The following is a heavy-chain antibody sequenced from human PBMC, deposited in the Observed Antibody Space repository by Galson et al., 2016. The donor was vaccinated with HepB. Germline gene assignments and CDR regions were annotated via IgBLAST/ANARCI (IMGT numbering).Heavy chain of an antibody. Sequence: SLRLSCAASGFTLTNYRMSWVRQAPGQGLEWVANIKQDESEKYYANSGKGRFTISRDNAMNSLYLLMNSLRGEDTAVYYWARVNWELGTWHMDVWGRGTTVTVSS. J-gene: IGHJ6*03. V-gene: IGHV3-7*01. CDR3: ARVNWELGTWHMDV. CDR1: GFTLTNYR. D-gene: IGHD1-26*01. CDR2: IKQDESEK.